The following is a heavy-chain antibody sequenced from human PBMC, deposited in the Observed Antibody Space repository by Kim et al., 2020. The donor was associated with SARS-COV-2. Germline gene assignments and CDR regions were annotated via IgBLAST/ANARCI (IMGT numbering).Heavy chain of an antibody. V-gene: IGHV3-43*01. CDR3: AKGLVGATSYYGMDV. J-gene: IGHJ6*02. D-gene: IGHD1-26*01. Sequence: DSVKGRFTISRDDSKNSPYLQMNSLRTEDTALYYCAKGLVGATSYYGMDVWGQETTVTVSS.